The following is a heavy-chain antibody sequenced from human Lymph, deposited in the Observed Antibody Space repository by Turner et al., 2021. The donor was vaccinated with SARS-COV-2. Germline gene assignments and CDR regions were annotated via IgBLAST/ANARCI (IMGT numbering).Heavy chain of an antibody. CDR3: ARSRDLQSMVRGVDPFDY. CDR1: VYTFTGYY. Sequence: QVQLLQCGAKVKKPGASVKVACKASVYTFTGYYMQWVRQAPGQGLEWMGWNNPNSGGTNYAQKFQGRVTMTRDTSISTAYMGLSRLRSDDTAVYYCARSRDLQSMVRGVDPFDYWGQGTLVTVSS. J-gene: IGHJ4*02. D-gene: IGHD3-10*01. CDR2: NNPNSGGT. V-gene: IGHV1-2*02.